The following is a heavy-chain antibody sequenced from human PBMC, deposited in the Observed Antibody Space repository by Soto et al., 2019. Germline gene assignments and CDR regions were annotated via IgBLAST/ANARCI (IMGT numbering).Heavy chain of an antibody. D-gene: IGHD2-15*01. J-gene: IGHJ5*02. CDR3: ARVRVVYYSGGSCKGNWFDP. CDR2: ISAYNGNT. CDR1: GYTFTSYG. Sequence: ASVKVSCKASGYTFTSYGISWVRQAPGQGLEWMGWISAYNGNTNYAQKLQGRVTMTTDTSTSTAYMELRSLRSDDTAAYYCARVRVVYYSGGSCKGNWFDPWGQGTLVTVSS. V-gene: IGHV1-18*01.